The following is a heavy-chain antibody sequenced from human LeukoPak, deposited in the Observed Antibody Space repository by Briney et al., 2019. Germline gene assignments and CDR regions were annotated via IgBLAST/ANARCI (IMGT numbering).Heavy chain of an antibody. CDR3: ARDADSTYYYGSGRPD. D-gene: IGHD3-10*01. CDR2: IIPIFGTA. Sequence: GASVKVSCKASGYTFSSYAISWVRQAPGQGLEWMGRIIPIFGTANYAQKFQGRVTITTDESTSTAYMELSSLRSEDTAVYYCARDADSTYYYGSGRPDWGQGTLVTVSS. V-gene: IGHV1-69*05. J-gene: IGHJ4*02. CDR1: GYTFSSYA.